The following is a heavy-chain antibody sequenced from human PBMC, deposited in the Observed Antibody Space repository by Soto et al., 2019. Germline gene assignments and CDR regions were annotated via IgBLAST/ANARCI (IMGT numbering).Heavy chain of an antibody. J-gene: IGHJ4*02. CDR2: ITNDGSKK. CDR1: GFTFSSYG. CDR3: ARDFSSSWPFDY. Sequence: GGSLRLSCVASGFTFSSYGMHWVRQAPGKGLEWVAVITNDGSKKYYAASVKGRFTISRDNAKNLLYLQMNSLRAEDTAVYYCARDFSSSWPFDYWGQGALVTVSS. V-gene: IGHV3-30*03. D-gene: IGHD6-13*01.